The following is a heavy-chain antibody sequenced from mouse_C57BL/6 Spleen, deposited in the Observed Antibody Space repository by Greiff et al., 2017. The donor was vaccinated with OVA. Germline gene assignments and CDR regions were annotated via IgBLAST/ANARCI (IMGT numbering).Heavy chain of an antibody. J-gene: IGHJ3*01. CDR1: GFTFSSYA. D-gene: IGHD1-1*01. V-gene: IGHV5-4*01. CDR2: ISDGGSYT. Sequence: VQLKESGGGLVKPGGSLKLSCAASGFTFSSYAMSWVRQTPEKRLEWVATISDGGSYTYYPDNVKGRFTISRDNAKNNLYLQMSHLMSEDKAMYYCERERDYNEAWFAYWGKGTLVTVSA. CDR3: ERERDYNEAWFAY.